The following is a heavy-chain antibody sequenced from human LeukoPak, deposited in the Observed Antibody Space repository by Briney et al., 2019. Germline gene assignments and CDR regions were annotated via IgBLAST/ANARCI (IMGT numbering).Heavy chain of an antibody. CDR1: GFTFSSYG. D-gene: IGHD2/OR15-2a*01. Sequence: GSLRLSCAASGFTFSSYGMHWVRQAPGKGLEWGAVISYDGSNKYYADSVKGRFTISRDNSKNTLYLQMNSLRAEDMAVYYCAKDLSIGGTSVDYWGQGTLVTVSS. J-gene: IGHJ4*02. CDR2: ISYDGSNK. CDR3: AKDLSIGGTSVDY. V-gene: IGHV3-30*18.